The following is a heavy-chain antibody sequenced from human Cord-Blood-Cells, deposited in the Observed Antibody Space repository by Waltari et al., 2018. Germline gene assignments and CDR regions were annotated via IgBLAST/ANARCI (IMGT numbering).Heavy chain of an antibody. CDR2: INHSGST. CDR3: ARHGGSWYYFDY. Sequence: QVQLQQWGAGLLKPSEPLSLTCAVHGGSFSGYYWSWIRQPPGKGLEWIGEINHSGSTNYNPSLKSRVTISVDTSKNQFSLKLSSVTAADTAVYYCARHGGSWYYFDYWGQGTLVTVSS. D-gene: IGHD6-13*01. J-gene: IGHJ4*02. CDR1: GGSFSGYY. V-gene: IGHV4-34*01.